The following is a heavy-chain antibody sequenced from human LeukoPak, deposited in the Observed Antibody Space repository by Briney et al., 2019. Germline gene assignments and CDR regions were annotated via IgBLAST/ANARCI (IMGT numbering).Heavy chain of an antibody. CDR1: GFTFNYYW. V-gene: IGHV3-7*03. CDR2: IQQDGSEK. CDR3: ARTVITFGGVIVIPYYFDY. J-gene: IGHJ4*02. Sequence: GGSLRLSCAASGFTFNYYWLTWVRQAPGKGLEWVANIQQDGSEKYYVDSVKGRFIISRDNAKNSLYLQMNSLRAEDTAVYYCARTVITFGGVIVIPYYFDYWGQGTLVTVSS. D-gene: IGHD3-16*02.